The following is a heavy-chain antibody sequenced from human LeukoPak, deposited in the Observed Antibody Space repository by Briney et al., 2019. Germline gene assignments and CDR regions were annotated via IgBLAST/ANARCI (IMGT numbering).Heavy chain of an antibody. D-gene: IGHD3-22*01. Sequence: PGGSLRLSCAASGFTFSSYAMSWVRQAPGKGLEWVSAISGSGGSTNYADSVKGRFTISRDNSKNTLYLQMNSLRAEDTAVYYCAKDSSTLIVVVTPLAGWGQGTLVTVSS. J-gene: IGHJ4*02. V-gene: IGHV3-23*01. CDR2: ISGSGGST. CDR1: GFTFSSYA. CDR3: AKDSSTLIVVVTPLAG.